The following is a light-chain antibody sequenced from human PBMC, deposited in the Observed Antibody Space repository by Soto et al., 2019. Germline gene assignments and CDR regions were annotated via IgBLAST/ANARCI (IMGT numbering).Light chain of an antibody. CDR3: QHYNDWPPST. V-gene: IGKV3-20*01. CDR1: QTVRNNY. J-gene: IGKJ1*01. CDR2: DAS. Sequence: EFVLTQSPGTLSLSPGARAPLSCRARQTVRNNYLAWYQQKPGQAPRLLIYDASSRATGIPDRFSGGGSGTEFSLTISSLQSKDFAFYYCQHYNDWPPSTFGLGTKVDIK.